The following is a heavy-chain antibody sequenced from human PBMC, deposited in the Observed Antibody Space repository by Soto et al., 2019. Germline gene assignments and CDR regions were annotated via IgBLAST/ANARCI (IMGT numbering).Heavy chain of an antibody. CDR2: IGASHGNT. V-gene: IGHV1-18*04. CDR1: GYAFTSSG. Sequence: ASAKVSCTASGYAFTSSGIIWVRQAPGQGQAWLGLIGASHGNTNYAQTLQGRVTMTPDTTTSTAYMELRSLRSEDTAVYYCTRRVTIFNYYYNGMDVWGQGTTVTVS. CDR3: TRRVTIFNYYYNGMDV. D-gene: IGHD3-3*01. J-gene: IGHJ6*02.